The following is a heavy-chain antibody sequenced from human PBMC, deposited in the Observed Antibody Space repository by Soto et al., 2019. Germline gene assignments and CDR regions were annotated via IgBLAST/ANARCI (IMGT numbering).Heavy chain of an antibody. Sequence: QVQLVQSGAEVKKPGSSVKVSCKASGGTFSSYTISWVRQAPGQGLEWMGTIIPILGIANYAQKFQGRVTITADKSTSTAYMELSSLRSEDTAVYYCARAGYCSGGSCYSRAFDIWGQGTMVTVSS. J-gene: IGHJ3*02. D-gene: IGHD2-15*01. CDR2: IIPILGIA. CDR1: GGTFSSYT. CDR3: ARAGYCSGGSCYSRAFDI. V-gene: IGHV1-69*02.